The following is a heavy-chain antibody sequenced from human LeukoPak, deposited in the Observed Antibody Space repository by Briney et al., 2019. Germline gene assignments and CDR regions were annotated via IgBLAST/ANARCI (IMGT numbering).Heavy chain of an antibody. V-gene: IGHV1-2*02. CDR3: ARGPNIRVVVAAADRIDY. CDR1: GYTFTGYY. Sequence: HGASVKVSCKASGYTFTGYYMHWVRQAPGQGLEWMGWINPNSGGTNYAQKFQGRVTMTRDTSISTAYMELSRLRSDDTAVYYCARGPNIRVVVAAADRIDYWGQGTLVTVSS. CDR2: INPNSGGT. D-gene: IGHD2-15*01. J-gene: IGHJ4*02.